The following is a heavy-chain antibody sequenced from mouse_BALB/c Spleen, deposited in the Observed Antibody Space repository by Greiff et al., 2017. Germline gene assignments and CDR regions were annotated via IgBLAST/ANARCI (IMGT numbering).Heavy chain of an antibody. V-gene: IGHV1-14*01. J-gene: IGHJ4*01. CDR2: INPYNVGT. CDR3: ARTVYYRYDEAMDY. Sequence: VQLQQSGPELVKPGASVKMSCKASGYTFTSYVMHWVKQKPGQGLEWIGYINPYNVGTKYNEKFKGKATLTSDKSSSTAYMELSSLTSEDSAVYYCARTVYYRYDEAMDYWGQGTSVTVSS. D-gene: IGHD2-14*01. CDR1: GYTFTSYV.